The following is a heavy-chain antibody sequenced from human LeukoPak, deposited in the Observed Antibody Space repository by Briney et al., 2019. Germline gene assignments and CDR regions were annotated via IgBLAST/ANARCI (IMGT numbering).Heavy chain of an antibody. J-gene: IGHJ4*02. CDR3: ARDGCSSTSCYIFDY. Sequence: ASVKASCKASGYTFTNYAMNWVRQAPGQGLEWIGWINTNTGNPTYAQGFTGRFVFSLDTSVSTAYLQISSLKPEDTAVYYCARDGCSSTSCYIFDYWGQGTLVTVSS. D-gene: IGHD2-2*02. V-gene: IGHV7-4-1*02. CDR1: GYTFTNYA. CDR2: INTNTGNP.